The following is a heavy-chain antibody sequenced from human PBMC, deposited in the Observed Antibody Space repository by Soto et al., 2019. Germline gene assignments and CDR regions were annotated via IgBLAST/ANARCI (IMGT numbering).Heavy chain of an antibody. CDR1: GASVRSYH. Sequence: PSETLSLTCAVSGASVRSYHWSWIRQAAGKGLEWIGRVQMSGTTNYSPSLKTRVTMSLDTSKNEVSLRMTSVTAADTAVYFCAKDRSTMRWFDPWGQGIMVTVYS. CDR2: VQMSGTT. D-gene: IGHD1-1*01. CDR3: AKDRSTMRWFDP. J-gene: IGHJ5*02. V-gene: IGHV4-4*07.